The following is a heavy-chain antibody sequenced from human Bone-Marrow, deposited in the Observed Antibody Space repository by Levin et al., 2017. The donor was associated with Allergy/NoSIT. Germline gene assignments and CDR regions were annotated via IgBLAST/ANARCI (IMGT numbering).Heavy chain of an antibody. CDR1: GLTFTTAW. J-gene: IGHJ1*01. D-gene: IGHD6-13*01. Sequence: LSLTCAASGLTFTTAWMTWVRQAPGMGLECVGLIKSNNDGGTAEYAGPVKGRFTISRDDSKNTVYLQMNSLQTEDTAVYYCTTDISGIWYPHWGQGTLVTVSS. CDR2: IKSNNDGGTA. CDR3: TTDISGIWYPH. V-gene: IGHV3-15*01.